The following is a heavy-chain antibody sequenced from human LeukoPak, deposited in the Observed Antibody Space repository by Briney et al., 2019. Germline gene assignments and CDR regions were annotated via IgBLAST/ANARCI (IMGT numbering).Heavy chain of an antibody. V-gene: IGHV1-18*01. D-gene: IGHD2-2*03. CDR1: GYTFTSYG. CDR2: ISAYNGNT. J-gene: IGHJ6*02. Sequence: ASVKASCKASGYTFTSYGISWVRQAPGQGLEWMGWISAYNGNTNYAQKLQGRVTMTTDTSTSTAYMELRSLRSDDTAVYYCARGVGYCSSTSCEYYYGMDVWGQGTTVTVSS. CDR3: ARGVGYCSSTSCEYYYGMDV.